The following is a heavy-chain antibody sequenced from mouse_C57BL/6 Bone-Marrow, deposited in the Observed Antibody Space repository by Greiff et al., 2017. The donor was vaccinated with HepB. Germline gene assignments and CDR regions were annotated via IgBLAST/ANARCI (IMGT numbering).Heavy chain of an antibody. CDR3: ARGSSRVTPRFAY. D-gene: IGHD2-2*01. J-gene: IGHJ3*01. Sequence: QVQLQQPGAELVKPGASVKMSCKASGYTFTSYWITWVKQRPGQGLEWIGDIYPGSGSTNYNEKFKSKATLTVDTSSSTAYMQLSSLTSEDSAVYYCARGSSRVTPRFAYWGQGTLVTVSA. CDR2: IYPGSGST. CDR1: GYTFTSYW. V-gene: IGHV1-55*01.